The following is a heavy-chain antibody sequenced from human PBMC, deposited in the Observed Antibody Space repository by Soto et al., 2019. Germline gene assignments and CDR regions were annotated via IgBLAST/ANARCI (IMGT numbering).Heavy chain of an antibody. V-gene: IGHV1-8*01. CDR3: ARERSYGLDY. Sequence: QVQLVQSGAEVKKPWASVKVSCKASGYTFTSYDINWVRQATGQGLEGMGWMNPHSGNTVYAQKFQGRVTMTRNTSISTAYMELSSLSSEDTAVYYCARERSYGLDYWGQGTLVTVSS. J-gene: IGHJ4*02. CDR2: MNPHSGNT. CDR1: GYTFTSYD. D-gene: IGHD5-18*01.